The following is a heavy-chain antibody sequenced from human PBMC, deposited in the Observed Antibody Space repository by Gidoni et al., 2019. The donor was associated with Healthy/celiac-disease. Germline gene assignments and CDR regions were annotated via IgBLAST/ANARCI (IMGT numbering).Heavy chain of an antibody. Sequence: QVQLQQWGAGLLKPSETLSLTCAVYGGSFSGYYWSWIRQPPGKGLEWIGEINHSGSTNYNPSLKSRVTRALDTSKNQCSLKLSSVTAADTAVYYWARGLQRGWSVWGQGTTVTVSS. J-gene: IGHJ6*02. D-gene: IGHD1-1*01. CDR3: ARGLQRGWSV. CDR2: INHSGST. CDR1: GGSFSGYY. V-gene: IGHV4-34*01.